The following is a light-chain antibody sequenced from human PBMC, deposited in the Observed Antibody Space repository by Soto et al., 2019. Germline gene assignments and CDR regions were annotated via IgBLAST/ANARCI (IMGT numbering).Light chain of an antibody. CDR3: CSYAGSNTYV. CDR2: DVS. J-gene: IGLJ1*01. CDR1: SSDVGGYNF. V-gene: IGLV2-11*01. Sequence: QCLLAQPRSVSRSPGQSVTISCTGTSSDVGGYNFVSWYQQHPGKAPKLMIYDVSKRPSGVPDRFSGSKSGNTASLTISGLQAEDEADYYCCSYAGSNTYVFGTGTKVTLL.